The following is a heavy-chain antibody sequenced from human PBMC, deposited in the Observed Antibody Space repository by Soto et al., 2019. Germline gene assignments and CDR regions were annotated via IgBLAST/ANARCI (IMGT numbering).Heavy chain of an antibody. Sequence: EVPLLESGGGLVQPGGSLRLSCAASGFTFSSYAMSWVRQAPGKGLEWVSAISGSGGSTYYADSVKGRFTISRDNSKNTLYLQMNSLRAEDTAVYYCAKDRLEYSSSHPSDYWGQGTLVTVSS. CDR2: ISGSGGST. V-gene: IGHV3-23*01. D-gene: IGHD6-6*01. CDR1: GFTFSSYA. CDR3: AKDRLEYSSSHPSDY. J-gene: IGHJ4*02.